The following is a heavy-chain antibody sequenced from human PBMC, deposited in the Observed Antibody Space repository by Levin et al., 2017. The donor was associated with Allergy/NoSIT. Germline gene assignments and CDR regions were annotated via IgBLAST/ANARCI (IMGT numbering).Heavy chain of an antibody. Sequence: PGESLKISCAASGFTFSSYWMSWVRQAPGKGLEWVANIKQDGSEKYYVDSVKGRFAISRDNAKNSLYLQMNSLRAEDTAVYYCATDYWDIADYWGQGTLVTVSS. D-gene: IGHD5-12*01. CDR3: ATDYWDIADY. CDR2: IKQDGSEK. CDR1: GFTFSSYW. V-gene: IGHV3-7*02. J-gene: IGHJ4*02.